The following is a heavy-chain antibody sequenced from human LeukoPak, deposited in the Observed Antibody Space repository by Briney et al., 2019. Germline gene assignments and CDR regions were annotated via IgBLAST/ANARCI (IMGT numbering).Heavy chain of an antibody. J-gene: IGHJ3*02. CDR3: ARDSSIYDSIHGAFDI. V-gene: IGHV3-30*03. Sequence: QPGGSLRLSCAASGFTFSSYGMHWVRQAPGKGLEWVAVISYDGSNKYYADSVKGRFTISRDNAKNSLYLQMNSLRAEDTAVYYCARDSSIYDSIHGAFDIWGQGTMVTVSS. D-gene: IGHD3-22*01. CDR2: ISYDGSNK. CDR1: GFTFSSYG.